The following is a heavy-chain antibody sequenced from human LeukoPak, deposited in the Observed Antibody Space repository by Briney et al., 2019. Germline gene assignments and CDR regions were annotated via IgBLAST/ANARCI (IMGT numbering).Heavy chain of an antibody. J-gene: IGHJ4*02. Sequence: SETLSLTCTVSGGSISSSSYYWGWIRQPPGKGLEWIGSIYYSGSTYYNPSLKSRVTISVDTSKNQFSLKLSSVTAADTAVYYCARGPLGYDILTGYYHEVGFRVFDYWGQGTLVTVSS. CDR3: ARGPLGYDILTGYYHEVGFRVFDY. CDR2: IYYSGST. CDR1: GGSISSSSYY. V-gene: IGHV4-39*07. D-gene: IGHD3-9*01.